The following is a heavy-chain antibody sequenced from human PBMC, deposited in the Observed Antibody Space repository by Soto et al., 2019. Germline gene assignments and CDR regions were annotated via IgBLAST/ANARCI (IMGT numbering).Heavy chain of an antibody. V-gene: IGHV4-61*08. J-gene: IGHJ4*02. CDR1: GGSVSSAGYY. CDR3: AREGSTGGFDY. CDR2: IYYSGNT. Sequence: SETLSLTCTVSGGSVSSAGYYWSWIRQPPGKGLEWIGYIYYSGNTNYNPSLKSRVTISVDTAKNQFSLKLNSVTAADTAVYYCAREGSTGGFDYWGQGNMVTVSS. D-gene: IGHD2-8*02.